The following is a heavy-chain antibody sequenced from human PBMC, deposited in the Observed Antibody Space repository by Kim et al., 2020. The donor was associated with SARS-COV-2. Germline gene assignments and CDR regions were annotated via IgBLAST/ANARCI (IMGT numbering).Heavy chain of an antibody. J-gene: IGHJ6*03. Sequence: ASVKVSCKASGYTFTSYYMHWVRQAPGQGLEWMGIINPSGGSTSYAQKFQGRVTMTRDTSTSTVYMELSSLRSEDTAVYYCARDTTVVTPDYYYMDVWGKGTTVTVSS. V-gene: IGHV1-46*01. CDR3: ARDTTVVTPDYYYMDV. CDR1: GYTFTSYY. CDR2: INPSGGST. D-gene: IGHD4-17*01.